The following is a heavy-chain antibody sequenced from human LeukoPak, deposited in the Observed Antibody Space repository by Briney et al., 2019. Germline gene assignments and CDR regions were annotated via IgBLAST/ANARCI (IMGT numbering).Heavy chain of an antibody. V-gene: IGHV4-59*01. CDR2: IYRTGSS. J-gene: IGHJ4*02. Sequence: PSETLSLTCTVSGDSMGENYWSWIRQPPGKRLEYIGFIYRTGSSNYNPSHKSRVTMSIDTSKNQFSLKLNSVTAADTAVYYCARGSSSWYLIFDHWGQGTLVTVSS. CDR1: GDSMGENY. D-gene: IGHD6-13*01. CDR3: ARGSSSWYLIFDH.